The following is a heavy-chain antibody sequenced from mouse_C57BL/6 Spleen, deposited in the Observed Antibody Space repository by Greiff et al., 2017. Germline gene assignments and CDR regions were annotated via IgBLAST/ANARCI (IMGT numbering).Heavy chain of an antibody. CDR2: IYPGDGDT. D-gene: IGHD1-1*01. V-gene: IGHV1-82*01. CDR3: AGYYGSSSSYFDY. CDR1: GYAFSSSW. Sequence: QVQLQQSGPELVKPGASVKISCKASGYAFSSSWMNWVKQRPGKGLEWIGRIYPGDGDTNYNGKFKGKATLTADKSSSTAYMQLSSLTSEDSAVYFCAGYYGSSSSYFDYWGQGTTLTVSS. J-gene: IGHJ2*01.